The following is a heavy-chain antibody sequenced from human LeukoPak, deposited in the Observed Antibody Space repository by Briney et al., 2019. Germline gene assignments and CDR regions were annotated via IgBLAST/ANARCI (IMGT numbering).Heavy chain of an antibody. D-gene: IGHD2-21*02. CDR1: GYTFTSYY. CDR2: INPSGGST. Sequence: GASVKVSCKASGYTFTSYYMHCVRQAPGQGLEWMGIINPSGGSTSYAQKFQGRVTMTRDMSTSTVYMELSSLRSEDTAVYYCARDRAPACGGDCYSDAFDIWGQGTMVTVSS. CDR3: ARDRAPACGGDCYSDAFDI. V-gene: IGHV1-46*01. J-gene: IGHJ3*02.